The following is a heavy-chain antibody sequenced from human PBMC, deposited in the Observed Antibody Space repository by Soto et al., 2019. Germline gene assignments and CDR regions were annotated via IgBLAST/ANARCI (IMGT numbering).Heavy chain of an antibody. Sequence: PSETLSLTCAVSGGSISSGGYSWSWIRQPPGKGLEWIGYIYHSGSTYYADSVKGRFTISRDNSKNTLYLQMNSLRVEDTAIYYCARGGAVSSGWYDGHWGLGTLVTVSS. V-gene: IGHV4-30-2*01. D-gene: IGHD6-19*01. CDR2: IYHSGST. CDR1: GGSISSGGYS. J-gene: IGHJ4*02. CDR3: ARGGAVSSGWYDGH.